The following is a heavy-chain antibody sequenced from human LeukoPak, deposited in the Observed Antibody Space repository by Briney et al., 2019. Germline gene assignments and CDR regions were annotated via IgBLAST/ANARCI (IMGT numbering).Heavy chain of an antibody. CDR3: AREGKYGYYDSSGYFNWFDP. CDR2: IIPIFGTA. V-gene: IGHV1-69*05. J-gene: IGHJ5*02. CDR1: GGTFSSYA. D-gene: IGHD3-22*01. Sequence: GASVKVSCKASGGTFSSYAISWVRQAPGQGLEWMGGIIPIFGTANYAQKFQGRVTITTDESTSTAYMELSSLRSEDTAVYYCAREGKYGYYDSSGYFNWFDPWGQGTLVTVSS.